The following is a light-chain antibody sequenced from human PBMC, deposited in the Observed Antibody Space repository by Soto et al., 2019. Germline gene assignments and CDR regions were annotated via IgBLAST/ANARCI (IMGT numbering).Light chain of an antibody. Sequence: EIVLTQSPGTLSLSPGERATLSCRASQSVSSNYLAWYQQKPGQAPKVLIYGASRRATGIPDRFSGSGSGTDFTLSISRLEPEDFAVYWCQHYGNSPTFGQGTKVDI. CDR1: QSVSSNY. V-gene: IGKV3-20*01. CDR3: QHYGNSPT. CDR2: GAS. J-gene: IGKJ1*01.